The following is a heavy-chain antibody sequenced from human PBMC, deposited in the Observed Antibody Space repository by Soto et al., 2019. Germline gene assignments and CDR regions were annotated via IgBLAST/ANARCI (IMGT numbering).Heavy chain of an antibody. D-gene: IGHD3-16*02. V-gene: IGHV1-2*02. CDR1: GYTFTGYY. J-gene: IGHJ4*02. CDR2: INPNSGGT. Sequence: ASVKVSCKASGYTFTGYYMHWVRQAPGQGLEWMGWINPNSGGTNYAQKFQGRVTMTRDTSISTAYMELSRLRSDDTAVYYCARRSSLGELSLDYWGQGTLVTVSS. CDR3: ARRSSLGELSLDY.